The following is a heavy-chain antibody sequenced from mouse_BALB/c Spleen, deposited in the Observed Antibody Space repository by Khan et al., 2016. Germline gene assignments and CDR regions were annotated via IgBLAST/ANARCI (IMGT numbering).Heavy chain of an antibody. J-gene: IGHJ4*01. Sequence: VQLQQSGPELVKPGASVKISCKASGYSFTGYFMNWVMQSHGKSLEWIGRINPYNGDTFYNQKFKGKATLTVDKSSSTAHMELRSLASEDSAVYYCARDYGDEDYWGQGTSVTVSS. V-gene: IGHV1-20*02. D-gene: IGHD1-2*01. CDR1: GYSFTGYF. CDR2: INPYNGDT. CDR3: ARDYGDEDY.